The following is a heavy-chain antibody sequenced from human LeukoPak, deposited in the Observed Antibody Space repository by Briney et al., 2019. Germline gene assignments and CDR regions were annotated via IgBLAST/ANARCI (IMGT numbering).Heavy chain of an antibody. CDR2: ITLYNGNT. D-gene: IGHD6-19*01. V-gene: IGHV1-18*01. CDR3: ARERSGWFFSN. Sequence: GASVKVSCKASGYSFTSYGITWVRQAPGQGLEWMGWITLYNGNTNYAQKLQGRVTMTTDTSTSTAYMDLRSLRSDDTAVYYCARERSGWFFSNWGQGTLVTVSS. J-gene: IGHJ4*02. CDR1: GYSFTSYG.